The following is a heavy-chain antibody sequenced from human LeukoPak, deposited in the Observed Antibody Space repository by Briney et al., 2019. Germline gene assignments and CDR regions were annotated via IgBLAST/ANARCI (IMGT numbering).Heavy chain of an antibody. CDR1: GFTFSSYA. CDR3: ARDRGNIVLMVYARYFDY. Sequence: GGSLRLSCVASGFTFSSYAMHWVRQAPGKRLEYVSAISSNGGSTFYANSVKGRFTISRHNSMNTLFLQMGSLRAEDMAVYYCARDRGNIVLMVYARYFDYWGQGTLVTVSS. D-gene: IGHD2-8*01. J-gene: IGHJ4*02. CDR2: ISSNGGST. V-gene: IGHV3-64*01.